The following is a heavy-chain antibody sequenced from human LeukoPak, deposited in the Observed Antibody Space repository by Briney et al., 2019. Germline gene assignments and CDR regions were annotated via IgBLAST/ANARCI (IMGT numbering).Heavy chain of an antibody. Sequence: PGGSLRLSCAASGFTFSNAWMSWVRQAPGKGLEWVGRIKSKTDGGTTDYAAPVKGRFTISRDDSKNTLYLQMNSLKTEDTAVYYCTTLITNYYGSGSYLFDYWGQGTLVTVSS. J-gene: IGHJ4*02. CDR1: GFTFSNAW. CDR3: TTLITNYYGSGSYLFDY. CDR2: IKSKTDGGTT. D-gene: IGHD3-10*01. V-gene: IGHV3-15*01.